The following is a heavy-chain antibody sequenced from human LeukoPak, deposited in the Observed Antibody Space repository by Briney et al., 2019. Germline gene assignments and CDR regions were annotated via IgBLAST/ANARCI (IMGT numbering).Heavy chain of an antibody. Sequence: SETLSLTCTVSGGSISSYYWSWIRQPPGKGLEWIGYIYYSGSTNYNPSLKSRVTISVDTSKNQFSLKLSFVTAADTAVYYCARQSDYDPYYYGMDVWGQGTTVTVSS. CDR1: GGSISSYY. CDR3: ARQSDYDPYYYGMDV. D-gene: IGHD3-3*01. J-gene: IGHJ6*02. CDR2: IYYSGST. V-gene: IGHV4-59*01.